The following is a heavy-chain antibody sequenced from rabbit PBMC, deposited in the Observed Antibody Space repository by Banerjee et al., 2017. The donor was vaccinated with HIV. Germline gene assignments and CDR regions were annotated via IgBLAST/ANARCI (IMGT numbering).Heavy chain of an antibody. V-gene: IGHV1S40*01. D-gene: IGHD6-1*01. Sequence: QSLEESGGDLVKPEGSLTLTCTASGFDLSANYYMCWVRQAPGKGLEWIACIYTNSGATYYASWAKGRFTISKTSSTTVTLQMTSLTAADTATYFCARYSNNNDYDLWGQGTLVTVS. CDR2: IYTNSGAT. CDR1: GFDLSANYY. CDR3: ARYSNNNDYDL. J-gene: IGHJ4*01.